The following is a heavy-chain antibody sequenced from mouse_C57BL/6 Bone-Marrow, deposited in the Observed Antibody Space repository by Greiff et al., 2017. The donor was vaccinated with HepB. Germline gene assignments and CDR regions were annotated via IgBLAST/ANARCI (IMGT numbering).Heavy chain of an antibody. D-gene: IGHD1-1*01. CDR2: IYPGSGNT. Sequence: VQRVESGAELVRPGASVKLSCKASGYTFTDYYINWVKQRPGQGLEWIARIYPGSGNTYYNEKFKGKATLTAEKSSSTAYMQLSSLTSEDSAVYYCARRNGSSLAWFAYWGQGTLVTVSA. CDR1: GYTFTDYY. V-gene: IGHV1-76*01. CDR3: ARRNGSSLAWFAY. J-gene: IGHJ3*01.